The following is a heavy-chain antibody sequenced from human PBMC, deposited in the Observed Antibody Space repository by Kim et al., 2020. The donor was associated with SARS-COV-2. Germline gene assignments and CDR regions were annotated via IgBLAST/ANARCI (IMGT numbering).Heavy chain of an antibody. CDR1: GFTFSSYD. Sequence: GGSLRLSCAASGFTFSSYDMHWVRQATGKVLEWVSAIGTAGDPYYPGSVKGRFTISRENAKNSLYLQMNSLRAGDTAVYYCARGGKYYYDKRDKSPYYFDYWGQGTLVTVSS. D-gene: IGHD3-22*01. J-gene: IGHJ4*02. V-gene: IGHV3-13*05. CDR3: ARGGKYYYDKRDKSPYYFDY. CDR2: IGTAGDP.